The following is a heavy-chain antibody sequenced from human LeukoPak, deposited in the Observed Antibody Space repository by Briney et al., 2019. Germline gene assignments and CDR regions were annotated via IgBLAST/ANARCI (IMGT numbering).Heavy chain of an antibody. CDR2: IYYSGST. Sequence: SETLSLTCTVSGGSISSYYWSWIRQPPGKGLEWIGYIYYSGSTNYNPSLKSRVTISVDTSKNQLSLKLSSVTAADTAVYYCARARRTTVTTNFDYWGQGTLVTVSS. D-gene: IGHD4-17*01. CDR3: ARARRTTVTTNFDY. J-gene: IGHJ4*02. CDR1: GGSISSYY. V-gene: IGHV4-59*01.